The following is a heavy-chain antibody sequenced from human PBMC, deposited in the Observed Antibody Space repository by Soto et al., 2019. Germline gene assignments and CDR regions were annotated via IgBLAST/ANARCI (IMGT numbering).Heavy chain of an antibody. CDR1: GCTFISYG. D-gene: IGHD3-22*01. J-gene: IGHJ4*02. Sequence: SLRLSCAASGCTFISYGMHWVRETPGKGLEWVAVISDDGSNKYYADSVKGRFTISRDNSKNTLYLQMNSLRAEDTAVYYCANTSLYYYDSSGHYGGYWGQGTLVPVS. V-gene: IGHV3-30*18. CDR3: ANTSLYYYDSSGHYGGY. CDR2: ISDDGSNK.